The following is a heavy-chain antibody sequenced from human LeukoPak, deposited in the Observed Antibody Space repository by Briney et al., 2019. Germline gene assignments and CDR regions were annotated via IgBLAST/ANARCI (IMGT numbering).Heavy chain of an antibody. CDR2: IYYSGTT. J-gene: IGHJ3*01. V-gene: IGHV4-59*01. CDR1: GGPHSGYY. CDR3: ARKKRADPGFDV. Sequence: SETLSLTCTVSGGPHSGYYWSWIRQPPGKGLEWIGYIYYSGTTNYNPSLKSRLTISVDTSKNQFSLKLTSVAAADTAVYYCARKKRADPGFDVCGQATMVTVSS.